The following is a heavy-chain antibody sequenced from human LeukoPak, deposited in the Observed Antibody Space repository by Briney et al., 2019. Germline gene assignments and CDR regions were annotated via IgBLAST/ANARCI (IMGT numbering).Heavy chain of an antibody. J-gene: IGHJ4*02. D-gene: IGHD3-9*01. Sequence: GGSLRLSCAASGFTFSSYAMHWVRQAPGKGLEWVAVISYDGSNKYYADSVKGRFTISRDNSKNTLYLQMNSLRAEDTAVYYCARAGGWSYDILTGSDYFDYWGQGTLVAVSS. CDR1: GFTFSSYA. V-gene: IGHV3-30-3*01. CDR3: ARAGGWSYDILTGSDYFDY. CDR2: ISYDGSNK.